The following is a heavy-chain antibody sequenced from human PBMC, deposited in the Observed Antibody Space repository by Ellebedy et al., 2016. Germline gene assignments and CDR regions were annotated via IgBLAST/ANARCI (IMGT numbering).Heavy chain of an antibody. Sequence: ASVKVSXXASGYTFTGYYMHWVRQAPGQGLEWMGWINPNSGGTNYAQKFQGRVTMTRDTSISTAYMELSRLRSDDTAVYYCARSVSSSWLWGAFDIWGQGTMVTVSS. V-gene: IGHV1-2*02. J-gene: IGHJ3*02. CDR1: GYTFTGYY. CDR3: ARSVSSSWLWGAFDI. CDR2: INPNSGGT. D-gene: IGHD6-13*01.